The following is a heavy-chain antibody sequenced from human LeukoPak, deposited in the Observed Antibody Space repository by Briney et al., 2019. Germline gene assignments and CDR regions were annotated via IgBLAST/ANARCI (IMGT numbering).Heavy chain of an antibody. J-gene: IGHJ4*02. D-gene: IGHD6-13*01. CDR3: AKVGQYSSSWPSLPDY. V-gene: IGHV3-30*18. CDR1: RFTFSNYW. CDR2: ISYDGSNK. Sequence: PGGSLRLSCVASRFTFSNYWMTWVRQAPGKGLEWVAVISYDGSNKYYADSVKGRFTISRDNSKNTLYLQMNSLRAEDTAVYYCAKVGQYSSSWPSLPDYWGQGTLVTVSS.